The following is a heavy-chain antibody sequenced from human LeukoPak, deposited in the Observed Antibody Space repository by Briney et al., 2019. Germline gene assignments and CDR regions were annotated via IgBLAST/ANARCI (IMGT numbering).Heavy chain of an antibody. D-gene: IGHD6-19*01. Sequence: PGGSLRLSCAASGFTFSSYAMSWVRQAPGKGLEWVSTISGSGGSTYYADSVKGRFTISRDNSKNTLYLQMNSLRAEDTAVYYCPRTYSSGARVPWGQGTLVTVSS. CDR1: GFTFSSYA. CDR3: PRTYSSGARVP. CDR2: ISGSGGST. V-gene: IGHV3-23*01. J-gene: IGHJ5*02.